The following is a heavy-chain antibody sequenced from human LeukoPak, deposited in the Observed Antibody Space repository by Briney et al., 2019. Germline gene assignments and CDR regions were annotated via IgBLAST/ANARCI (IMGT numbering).Heavy chain of an antibody. D-gene: IGHD4-11*01. CDR2: IWYDGSNE. CDR3: ARDSPVTAGPFDP. V-gene: IGHV3-33*01. Sequence: GSLRLSCVASGISFSSFGMRWVRQAPGKGLEWVAFIWYDGSNECYADSVKGRFTIFRDNSKNTLYLQMNSLRGDDTAVYYCARDSPVTAGPFDPWGQGTLVTVSS. J-gene: IGHJ5*02. CDR1: GISFSSFG.